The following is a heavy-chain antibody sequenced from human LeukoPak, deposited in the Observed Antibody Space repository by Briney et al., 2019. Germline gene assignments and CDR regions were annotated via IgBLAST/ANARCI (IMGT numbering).Heavy chain of an antibody. CDR2: INPRGGST. J-gene: IGHJ3*02. Sequence: GASVKVSCKASGYTFTSHFMHWVRHAPGQGLEWMGIINPRGGSTSYTQKFQGRVTMTRDTSTSTVYMELSSLRSEDTAVYYCARVKSYYYDTSDKDAFDIWGQGTMVTVSS. CDR1: GYTFTSHF. CDR3: ARVKSYYYDTSDKDAFDI. V-gene: IGHV1-46*01. D-gene: IGHD3-22*01.